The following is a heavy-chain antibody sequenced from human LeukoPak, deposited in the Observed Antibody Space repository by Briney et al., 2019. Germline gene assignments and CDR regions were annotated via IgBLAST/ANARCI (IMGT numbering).Heavy chain of an antibody. CDR3: ARDRCSSTSCFSDY. V-gene: IGHV1-3*01. D-gene: IGHD2-2*01. Sequence: ASVKVSCKASGYTFTSYAMRWVRQAPGQRLEWMGWINAGNGNTKYSQKFQGRVTITRDTSASTAYMELSSLRSEDTAVYYCARDRCSSTSCFSDYWGQGTLVTVSS. J-gene: IGHJ4*02. CDR2: INAGNGNT. CDR1: GYTFTSYA.